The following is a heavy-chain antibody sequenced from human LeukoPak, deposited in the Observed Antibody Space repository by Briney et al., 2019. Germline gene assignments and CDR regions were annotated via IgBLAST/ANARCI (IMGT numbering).Heavy chain of an antibody. D-gene: IGHD3-10*01. CDR3: ARDGGMEWFGYGPFDY. CDR1: GGSISSGSYY. V-gene: IGHV4-61*02. CDR2: IYTSGST. Sequence: SETLSLTCTVSGGSISSGSYYWSWIRQPAGKGLEWIGRIYTSGSTNYNPSLKSRVTISVDTSKNQFSLKLSSVTAADTAVYYCARDGGMEWFGYGPFDYWGQGTLVTVSS. J-gene: IGHJ4*02.